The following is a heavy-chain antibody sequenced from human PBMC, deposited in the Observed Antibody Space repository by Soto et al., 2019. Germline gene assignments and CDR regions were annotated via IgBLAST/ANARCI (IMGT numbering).Heavy chain of an antibody. CDR2: INPSGGRT. V-gene: IGHV1-46*01. CDR3: ARVESCGGPCYSAPPDGFDI. Sequence: QVHLVQTAAQVKRPGASVNISCKASGYMFTRYYRHWVRQAPGPGLQWMGMINPSGGRTKYAQLSQGRVTMTADPSTNTAHMELSSLRSDDTAVFYCARVESCGGPCYSAPPDGFDIWGQGPVVTVSS. CDR1: GYMFTRYY. J-gene: IGHJ3*02. D-gene: IGHD2-21*02.